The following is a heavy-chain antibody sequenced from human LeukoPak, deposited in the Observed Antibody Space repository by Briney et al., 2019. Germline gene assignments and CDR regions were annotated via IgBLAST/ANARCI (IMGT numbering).Heavy chain of an antibody. CDR3: ARESYSSGSYFPVDY. CDR1: GYTFTGYY. J-gene: IGHJ4*02. V-gene: IGHV1-2*02. D-gene: IGHD3-10*01. Sequence: ASAKVSCKASGYTFTGYYIHWVRQAPGQGLEWMGWINPNSGGTNYAQKFQGRVTMTRDTSISTAYMELSRLRSDNTAAYYCARESYSSGSYFPVDYWGQGTLVTVSS. CDR2: INPNSGGT.